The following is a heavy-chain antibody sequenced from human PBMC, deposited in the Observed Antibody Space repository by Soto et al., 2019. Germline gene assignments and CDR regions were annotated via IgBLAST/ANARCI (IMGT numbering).Heavy chain of an antibody. V-gene: IGHV2-5*02. J-gene: IGHJ5*02. Sequence: QITLKESGPTLVKPTQTLTLTCTFSGFSLSTSGVGVGWIRQPPGKALEWLALIYWDDDKRYSPSLKSRLTITKHTSKNQVVLTMTNMDPVDTATYYCAHRIDYCSSTSCAPFDPWGQGTLVTVSS. CDR1: GFSLSTSGVG. D-gene: IGHD2-2*01. CDR2: IYWDDDK. CDR3: AHRIDYCSSTSCAPFDP.